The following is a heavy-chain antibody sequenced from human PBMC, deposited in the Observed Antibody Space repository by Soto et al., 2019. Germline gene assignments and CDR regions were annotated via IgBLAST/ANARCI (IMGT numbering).Heavy chain of an antibody. V-gene: IGHV4-59*01. CDR1: SGSISSYY. Sequence: SETLSLTCTVSSGSISSYYWSWIRQPPGKGLEWIGYIYYSGSTNYNPSLKSRVTISVDTSKNQFSLKLSSVTAADTAVYYCARVIRVSGDYYGMDVWGRVTTVTVSS. CDR3: ARVIRVSGDYYGMDV. CDR2: IYYSGST. J-gene: IGHJ6*02. D-gene: IGHD6-6*01.